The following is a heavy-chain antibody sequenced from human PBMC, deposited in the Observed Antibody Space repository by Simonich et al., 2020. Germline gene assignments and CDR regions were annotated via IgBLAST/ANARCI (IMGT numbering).Heavy chain of an antibody. CDR2: SNPNSGGT. J-gene: IGHJ4*02. V-gene: IGHV1-2*02. CDR1: GYTFTGYY. CDR3: ARWPSIPASYGSGSYFDY. D-gene: IGHD3-10*01. Sequence: QVQLVQSGAEVKKPGASVKVSCKASGYTFTGYYMHWVRPAPGQGVEGMGRSNPNSGGTNDAQKLQGMVTITRDTSISTAYMELSRLRSDDTAVYYCARWPSIPASYGSGSYFDYWGQGTLVTVSS.